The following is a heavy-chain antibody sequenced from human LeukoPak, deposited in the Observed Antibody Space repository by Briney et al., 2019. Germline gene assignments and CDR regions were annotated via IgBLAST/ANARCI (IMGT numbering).Heavy chain of an antibody. V-gene: IGHV1-2*02. CDR1: GYTFTGYY. J-gene: IGHJ5*02. D-gene: IGHD3-10*01. CDR3: ARLWFGELSLAGLDWFDP. Sequence: GASVKVSCKASGYTFTGYYMHWVRQAPGQGLEWMGWINPNSGGTNYAQKFQGRVTMTRDTSISTAYMELSRLRSDDTAVYYCARLWFGELSLAGLDWFDPWGQGTLVTVSS. CDR2: INPNSGGT.